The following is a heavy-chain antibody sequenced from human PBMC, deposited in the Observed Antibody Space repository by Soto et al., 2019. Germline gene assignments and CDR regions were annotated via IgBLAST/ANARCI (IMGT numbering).Heavy chain of an antibody. V-gene: IGHV1-2*02. D-gene: IGHD4-17*01. J-gene: IGHJ4*02. Sequence: ASVKVSCKASGYTFTSYYLHWVRQAPGQDLEWMGWINPNSGMTNSAQKFQGRVTMTRDTSITTAYMELSRLDSDDTAVYYCERTEITTLPKFDYWGQGTQVTVSS. CDR1: GYTFTSYY. CDR2: INPNSGMT. CDR3: ERTEITTLPKFDY.